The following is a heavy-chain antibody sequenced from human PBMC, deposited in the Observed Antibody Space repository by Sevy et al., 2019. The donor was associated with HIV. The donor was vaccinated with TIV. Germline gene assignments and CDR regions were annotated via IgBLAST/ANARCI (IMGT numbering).Heavy chain of an antibody. D-gene: IGHD2-21*02. CDR3: ARGPDCGGDCDRGFYYPLDV. CDR1: GFTFSRYS. CDR2: ISGNSAAI. V-gene: IGHV3-48*02. Sequence: GGSLRLSCAASGFTFSRYSMNWVRQAPGKGLEWISYISGNSAAIYYADSVKGRFTVSRDNDNDALYLQLNSLMYDDTALYYGARGPDCGGDCDRGFYYPLDVWGQGTTVTVSS. J-gene: IGHJ6*02.